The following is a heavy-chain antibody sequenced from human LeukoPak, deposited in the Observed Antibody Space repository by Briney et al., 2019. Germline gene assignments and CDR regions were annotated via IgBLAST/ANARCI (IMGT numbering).Heavy chain of an antibody. Sequence: GRSLRLSCAASGFTFDDYAMHWVRQAPGKGLEWVSGISWNSGSVGYADSVKGRFTISRDNAKNSLYLQMNSLRAEDTALYYCAKDSTGYSSGWFDPWGQGTLVTVSS. CDR1: GFTFDDYA. J-gene: IGHJ5*02. D-gene: IGHD6-19*01. V-gene: IGHV3-9*01. CDR3: AKDSTGYSSGWFDP. CDR2: ISWNSGSV.